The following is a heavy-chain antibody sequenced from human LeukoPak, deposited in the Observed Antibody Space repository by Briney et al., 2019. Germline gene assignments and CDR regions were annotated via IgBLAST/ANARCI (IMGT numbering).Heavy chain of an antibody. J-gene: IGHJ3*02. V-gene: IGHV4-30-2*01. CDR1: GGSISSGGYS. D-gene: IGHD3-22*01. CDR3: ARRRYYYDSSAAAEAFDI. Sequence: PSETLSLTCAVSGGSISSGGYSWSWIRQPPGKGLGWIRESGSTYYNPSLKSRVTISVDRSKNQFSLKLSSVTAADTAVYYCARRRYYYDSSAAAEAFDIWGQGTMVTVSS. CDR2: SGST.